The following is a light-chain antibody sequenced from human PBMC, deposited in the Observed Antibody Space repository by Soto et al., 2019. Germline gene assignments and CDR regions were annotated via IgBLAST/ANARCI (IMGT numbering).Light chain of an antibody. CDR1: QSINSD. J-gene: IGKJ4*01. Sequence: EIVMTQSPATLSVSPGERATLSCRASQSINSDLAWYQHKPGQAPRLLIYGAYTGATGIPARFSGSGSGTEFTLTISSLQSEDFAFYFCQQYNNWPLTFGGGTKVDI. CDR3: QQYNNWPLT. CDR2: GAY. V-gene: IGKV3-15*01.